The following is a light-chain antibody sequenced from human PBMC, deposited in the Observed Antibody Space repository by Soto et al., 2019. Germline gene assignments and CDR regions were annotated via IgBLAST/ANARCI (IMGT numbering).Light chain of an antibody. V-gene: IGKV2-28*01. CDR3: MQDLQTPPKYT. CDR1: QSLLHSNGFNY. J-gene: IGKJ2*01. CDR2: LGS. Sequence: DIVMTQSPLSLPVTPGEPASISCRSSQSLLHSNGFNYLDWYLQKPGQSPQLLIYLGSSRASGVPERFSGSGSGTDFTLKISRVEAEDVGVYYCMQDLQTPPKYTFGQGTKLEIK.